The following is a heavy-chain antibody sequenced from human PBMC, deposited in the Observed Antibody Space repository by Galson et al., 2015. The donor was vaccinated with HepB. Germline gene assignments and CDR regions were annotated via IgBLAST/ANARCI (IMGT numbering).Heavy chain of an antibody. CDR3: ARAPGREENGYVTDAFDL. D-gene: IGHD5-12*01. J-gene: IGHJ3*01. V-gene: IGHV6-1*01. Sequence: CAISGDSVSSNSAAWNWIRQSPSRGLEWLGRTYYRSKWYKDYAISVKSRISINPDTSKNQLSLQLKSVTPEDTAVYFCARAPGREENGYVTDAFDLWGQGTMVTVSS. CDR1: GDSVSSNSAA. CDR2: TYYRSKWYK.